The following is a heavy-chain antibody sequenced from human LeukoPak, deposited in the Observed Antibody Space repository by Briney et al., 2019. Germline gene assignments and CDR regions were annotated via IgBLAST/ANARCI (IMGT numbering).Heavy chain of an antibody. CDR1: GGSISSGGYY. D-gene: IGHD2-21*01. CDR3: ARDLGVRGMDV. V-gene: IGHV4-31*03. J-gene: IGHJ6*02. Sequence: SQTLSLICTVSGGSISSGGYYWSWIRQHPGKGLEWIGYLYYTGTTYYNPSLKSRIIISVDTSKTQFSLRLSSVSAADTAIYYCARDLGVRGMDVWGQGTTVTVSS. CDR2: LYYTGTT.